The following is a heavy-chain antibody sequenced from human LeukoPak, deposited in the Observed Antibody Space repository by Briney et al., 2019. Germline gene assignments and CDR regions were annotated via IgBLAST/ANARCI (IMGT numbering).Heavy chain of an antibody. D-gene: IGHD3-10*01. J-gene: IGHJ4*02. Sequence: SSETLSLTCPVSGGSISSSNWWSWVRQPPGKGLEWIGEIYHSGSTNYNPSLKSRVTISVDKSKNQFSLKLSSVTAADTAVYYCASTWFGEFYTFGGQGTLVTVSS. CDR2: IYHSGST. V-gene: IGHV4-4*02. CDR3: ASTWFGEFYTF. CDR1: GGSISSSNW.